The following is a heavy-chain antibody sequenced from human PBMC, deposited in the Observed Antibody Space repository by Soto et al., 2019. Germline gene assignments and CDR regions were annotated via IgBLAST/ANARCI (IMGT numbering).Heavy chain of an antibody. CDR1: GYSFTSYW. CDR2: IYPGDSDT. V-gene: IGHV5-51*01. D-gene: IGHD3-10*01. J-gene: IGHJ6*02. Sequence: GESLKISCKGSGYSFTSYWIGWVRQMPGKGLEWMGIIYPGDSDTRYSPSFQGQVTISADKSISTAYLQWSSLKASDPALYYWARPDPPTGYRGGRDFGGQGTPVTFSS. CDR3: ARPDPPTGYRGGRDF.